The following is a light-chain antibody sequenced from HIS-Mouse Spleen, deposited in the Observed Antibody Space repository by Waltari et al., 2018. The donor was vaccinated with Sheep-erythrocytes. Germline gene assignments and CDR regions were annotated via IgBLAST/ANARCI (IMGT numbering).Light chain of an antibody. Sequence: QSALTQPRSVSGSPGQSVTIPCTGTSSAVGAYNYVSWYQQHPGKAPKLMIYDVSKRPSGVPDRFSGSKSGNTASLTISGLQAEDEADYYCCSYAEVVFGGGTKLTVL. V-gene: IGLV2-11*01. CDR3: CSYAEVV. J-gene: IGLJ2*01. CDR1: SSAVGAYNY. CDR2: DVS.